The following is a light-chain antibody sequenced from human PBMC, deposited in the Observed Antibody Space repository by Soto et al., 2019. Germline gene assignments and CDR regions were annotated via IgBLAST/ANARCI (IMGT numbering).Light chain of an antibody. CDR3: QQYENLPT. CDR2: DAS. J-gene: IGKJ5*01. Sequence: DIQMTQSPSAMSASVGDRVTITCRASQSISSYLNWYQQKPGRAPKLLIYDASNLEAGVPSRFRGSGSGTDFTFTISRLQPEDIATYYCQQYENLPTFGQGTRLEIK. CDR1: QSISSY. V-gene: IGKV1-33*01.